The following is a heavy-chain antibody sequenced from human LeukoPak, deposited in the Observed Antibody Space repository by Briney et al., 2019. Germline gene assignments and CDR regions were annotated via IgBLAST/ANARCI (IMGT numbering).Heavy chain of an antibody. CDR1: GGSFSGYY. J-gene: IGHJ4*02. D-gene: IGHD2-2*01. CDR3: ARGRAPRVPQDIVVVPAAMELNY. V-gene: IGHV4-34*01. CDR2: INHSGST. Sequence: SETLSLTCAVYGGSFSGYYWSWIRQPPGKGLEWLGEINHSGSTNYNPSLKSRVTISVDTSKNQFSLKLSSVTAADTAVYYCARGRAPRVPQDIVVVPAAMELNYWGQGTLVTVSS.